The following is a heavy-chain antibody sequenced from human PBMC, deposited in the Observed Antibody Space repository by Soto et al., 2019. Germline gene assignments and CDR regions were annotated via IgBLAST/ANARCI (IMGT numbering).Heavy chain of an antibody. Sequence: SETLSLTCAVSGGSISSNSWWSWVRQPPGKGLEWIGEIYHNGSTNCKPSLKSRVIMKLDKSKNQFSLEMSSVTAADTAVYYCARDTYYFGSSSYVLYPRGPGTPVTVSA. CDR1: GGSISSNSW. D-gene: IGHD3-22*01. J-gene: IGHJ5*02. CDR2: IYHNGST. CDR3: ARDTYYFGSSSYVLYP. V-gene: IGHV4-4*02.